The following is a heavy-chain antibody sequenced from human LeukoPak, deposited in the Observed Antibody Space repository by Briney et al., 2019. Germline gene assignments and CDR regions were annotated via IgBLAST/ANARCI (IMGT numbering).Heavy chain of an antibody. CDR3: AKEREMASEGWFDP. CDR1: GFTFSSYG. V-gene: IGHV3-30*18. J-gene: IGHJ5*02. D-gene: IGHD5-24*01. Sequence: PGRSLRLSCAASGFTFSSYGMHWVRQAPGKGLEWVAVIWYGGSNKYYADSVKGRFTISRDNSKNTLYLQMNSLRAEDTAVYYCAKEREMASEGWFDPWGQGTLVTVSS. CDR2: IWYGGSNK.